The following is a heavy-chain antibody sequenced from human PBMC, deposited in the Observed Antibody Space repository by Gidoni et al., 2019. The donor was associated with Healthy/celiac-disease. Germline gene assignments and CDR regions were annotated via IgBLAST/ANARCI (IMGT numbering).Heavy chain of an antibody. V-gene: IGHV4-39*01. D-gene: IGHD6-13*01. CDR1: DVSISSSSYS. CDR3: ARRSGYSNSWY. Sequence: QLQLQESGPGLVKPSETLSLTCTVSDVSISSSSYSWDWIRQPPGKGLEGIGSISYNGSTYYNPSLKSRVTISVDMSKNQFSLKLSSVTAADTAVYYCARRSGYSNSWYWGQGTLVTVSS. J-gene: IGHJ4*02. CDR2: ISYNGST.